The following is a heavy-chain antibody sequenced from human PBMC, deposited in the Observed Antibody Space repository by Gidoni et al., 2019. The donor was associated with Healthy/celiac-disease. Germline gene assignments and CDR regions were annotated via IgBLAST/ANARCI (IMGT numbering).Heavy chain of an antibody. V-gene: IGHV3-21*01. Sequence: EVQLLASGGGLVKPGGSLRLSCAASGFTFSRYSMTWVRQAQGKGLEWVPSISSSSSYIYYADSVKGRFTSSRDNAKNAQYLQMNSLRAEDTAVYYCATTTQTPYYYYGMDVWGQGTTVTVSS. CDR1: GFTFSRYS. CDR3: ATTTQTPYYYYGMDV. CDR2: ISSSSSYI. J-gene: IGHJ6*02.